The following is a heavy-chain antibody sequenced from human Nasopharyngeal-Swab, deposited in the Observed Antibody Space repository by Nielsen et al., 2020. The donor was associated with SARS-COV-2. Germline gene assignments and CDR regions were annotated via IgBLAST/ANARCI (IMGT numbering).Heavy chain of an antibody. CDR1: GFTVSSNY. J-gene: IGHJ4*02. CDR2: IYSGGST. CDR3: ARARGDLGY. Sequence: GESLKISCAASGFTVSSNYMSWVRQAPGKGLEWVSVIYSGGSTYYADSVKGRFTISRDNAKSTLYLQMNSLRAEDTAVYYCARARGDLGYWGQGTLVTVSS. V-gene: IGHV3-53*03.